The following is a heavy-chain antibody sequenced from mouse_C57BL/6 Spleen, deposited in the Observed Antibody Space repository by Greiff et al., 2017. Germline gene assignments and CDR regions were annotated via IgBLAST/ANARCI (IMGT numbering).Heavy chain of an antibody. Sequence: QVQLQQSGAELVKPGASVKISCKASGYAFSSYWMNWVKQRPGKGLEWIGQIYPGDGDTNYNGKFKGKATLTADKSSSTDYMRLSILASEDSAVDYCAKEGGFHFDYWGQGTTLTVSS. J-gene: IGHJ2*01. V-gene: IGHV1-80*01. CDR1: GYAFSSYW. D-gene: IGHD3-1*01. CDR2: IYPGDGDT. CDR3: AKEGGFHFDY.